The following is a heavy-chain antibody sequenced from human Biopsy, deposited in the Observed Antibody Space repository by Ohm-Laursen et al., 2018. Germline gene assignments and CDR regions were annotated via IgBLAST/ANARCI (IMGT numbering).Heavy chain of an antibody. CDR3: ASAGYNPDWNFDL. CDR2: IYGDGRT. Sequence: SLRLSCAASGFSVNDNYMSWVRQAPGKGLEWASFIYGDGRTFYAGSVKDRFTLSRDTSNNLMFLQMDSLRADDTAVYYCASAGYNPDWNFDLWGRGTRVTVSS. V-gene: IGHV3-53*01. J-gene: IGHJ2*01. D-gene: IGHD5-24*01. CDR1: GFSVNDNY.